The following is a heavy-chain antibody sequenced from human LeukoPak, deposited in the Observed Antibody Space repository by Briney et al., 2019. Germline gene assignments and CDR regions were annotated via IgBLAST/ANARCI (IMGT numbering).Heavy chain of an antibody. D-gene: IGHD2-21*01. CDR3: ARTSSVVRNYGLDV. Sequence: PGRSLRLSCTASGFTFSSYAMHWVRQAPGKGLEWVSSILYDGSIQYYADSVKGRFTISRDNSKNTLNLQMRSLSPEDSAVYYCARTSSVVRNYGLDVWAKGPRSPSP. CDR2: ILYDGSIQ. CDR1: GFTFSSYA. V-gene: IGHV3-30-3*01. J-gene: IGHJ6*02.